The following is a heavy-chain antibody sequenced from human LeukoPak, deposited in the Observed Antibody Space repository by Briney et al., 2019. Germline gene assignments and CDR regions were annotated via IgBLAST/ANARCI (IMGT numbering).Heavy chain of an antibody. Sequence: GGSLRLSCAASGFTFSSYETNWVRQAPGKGLEWVSYISSSHSTVYYADSVKGRFTISRDNAKNSLYLQMNSLRAEDTAVYYCAREVPTGQAFDIWGQGTMVTVSS. CDR3: AREVPTGQAFDI. J-gene: IGHJ3*02. V-gene: IGHV3-48*03. CDR1: GFTFSSYE. D-gene: IGHD4-17*01. CDR2: ISSSHSTV.